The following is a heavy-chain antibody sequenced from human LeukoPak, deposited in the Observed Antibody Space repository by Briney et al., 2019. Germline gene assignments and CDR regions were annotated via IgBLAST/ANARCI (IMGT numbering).Heavy chain of an antibody. Sequence: GGSLRLSCAASGFPFSSYSMNWARQAPGKGLEWVSYISSSSGIIYYADSVKGRFTISRDNAKNSLYLQMNSLRAEDTAVYYCARADVVDSNYYYMDVWGKGTTITVSS. CDR2: ISSSSGII. D-gene: IGHD3/OR15-3a*01. V-gene: IGHV3-48*04. CDR3: ARADVVDSNYYYMDV. J-gene: IGHJ6*03. CDR1: GFPFSSYS.